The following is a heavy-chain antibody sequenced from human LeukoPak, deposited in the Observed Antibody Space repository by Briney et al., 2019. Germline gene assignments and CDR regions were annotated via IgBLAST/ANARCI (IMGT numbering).Heavy chain of an antibody. CDR2: ISSSSSYI. CDR3: ARAETYYYDSSGYFL. CDR1: GFTFSSYS. D-gene: IGHD3-22*01. J-gene: IGHJ4*02. Sequence: GGSLRLSRAASGFTFSSYSMNWVRQAPGKGLEWVSSISSSSSYIYYADSVKGRFTISRDNAKNSLYLQMNSLRAEDTAVYYCARAETYYYDSSGYFLGGQGTLVTVSS. V-gene: IGHV3-21*01.